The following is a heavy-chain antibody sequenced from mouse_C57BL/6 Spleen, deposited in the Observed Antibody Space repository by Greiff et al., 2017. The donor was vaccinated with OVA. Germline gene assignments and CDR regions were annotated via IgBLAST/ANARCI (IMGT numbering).Heavy chain of an antibody. CDR1: GFTFSSYG. J-gene: IGHJ2*01. CDR2: ISSGGSYT. Sequence: EVMLVESGGDLVKPGGSLKLSCAASGFTFSSYGMSWVRQTPDKRLEWVATISSGGSYTYYPDSVKGRFTISRDNAKNTLYLQMSSLKSEDTAMYYCARQITSSVYYFDYWGQGTTLTVSS. D-gene: IGHD6-1*01. CDR3: ARQITSSVYYFDY. V-gene: IGHV5-6*01.